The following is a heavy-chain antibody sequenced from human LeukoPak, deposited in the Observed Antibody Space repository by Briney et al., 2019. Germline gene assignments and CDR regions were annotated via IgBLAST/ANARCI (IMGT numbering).Heavy chain of an antibody. Sequence: GGSLRLSCEASGFIFSDYYMSWIRQAPGKGLEWVSYISASSGYTKYAGSVKGRFTISRDNAKNSVYLQMNSLRADDTAVYYCARDWSPNWFDPWGQGTPVTVSS. CDR2: ISASSGYT. CDR3: ARDWSPNWFDP. CDR1: GFIFSDYY. J-gene: IGHJ5*02. V-gene: IGHV3-11*06.